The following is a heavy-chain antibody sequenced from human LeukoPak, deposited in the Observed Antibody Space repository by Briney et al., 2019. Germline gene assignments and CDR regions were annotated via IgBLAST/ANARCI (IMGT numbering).Heavy chain of an antibody. J-gene: IGHJ4*02. CDR2: ISGGGGGT. CDR1: EFTFSNYG. Sequence: PGGSLRLSCAASEFTFSNYGMSWVRQAPGKGKGLERVSGISGGGGGTYYADSVKGRFTISRDDSKNRLYLQMNSLRAEDTAVYYCAKGRYTSGRNFDHWGQGTLVTVSS. CDR3: AKGRYTSGRNFDH. D-gene: IGHD6-19*01. V-gene: IGHV3-23*01.